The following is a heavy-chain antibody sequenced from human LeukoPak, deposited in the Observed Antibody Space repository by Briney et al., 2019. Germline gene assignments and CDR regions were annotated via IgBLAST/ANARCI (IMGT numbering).Heavy chain of an antibody. J-gene: IGHJ4*02. D-gene: IGHD6-19*01. CDR1: VYFISSGYY. V-gene: IGHV4-38-2*02. Sequence: SETLSLTCTVSVYFISSGYYWCWIRQPPGNGLQWIVSIHHIGSTYYNPSLNSRVTISVDTSKNQFSLKLSSVTAADTAVYYCARTSSSGLVGGYYFDYWGQGTLVTVSS. CDR3: ARTSSSGLVGGYYFDY. CDR2: IHHIGST.